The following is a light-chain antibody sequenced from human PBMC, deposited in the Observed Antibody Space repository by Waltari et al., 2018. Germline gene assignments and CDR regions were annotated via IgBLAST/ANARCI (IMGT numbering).Light chain of an antibody. CDR3: HQSYSSHS. Sequence: DIQMTQSPSSLSASVGDRVSITCRASQSINNYLNWYQQKPGTAPKLLIYAASRLESGVPSRFSGSGSGTDYTLTISGLQPEDVATYYCHQSYSSHSFGQGTKLGVK. CDR2: AAS. V-gene: IGKV1-39*01. J-gene: IGKJ2*03. CDR1: QSINNY.